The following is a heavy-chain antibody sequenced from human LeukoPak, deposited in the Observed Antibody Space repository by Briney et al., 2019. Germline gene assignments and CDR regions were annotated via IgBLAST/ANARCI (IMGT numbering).Heavy chain of an antibody. Sequence: GESLKISCKGSGYGFSTSWIGWVRQMPGKGLEWMGIIYPGDSDTRYSPSFQGQVTISADTSITTAYLQWSSLKASDTAMYYYARHRDYDGSRYFDYWGQGTLVTVSS. D-gene: IGHD4-23*01. CDR1: GYGFSTSW. J-gene: IGHJ4*02. V-gene: IGHV5-51*01. CDR3: ARHRDYDGSRYFDY. CDR2: IYPGDSDT.